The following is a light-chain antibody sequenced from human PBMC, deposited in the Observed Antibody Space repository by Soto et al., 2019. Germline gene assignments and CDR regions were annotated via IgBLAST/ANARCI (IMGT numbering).Light chain of an antibody. J-gene: IGKJ5*01. CDR1: EDISSW. V-gene: IGKV1-12*01. CDR3: QQSYRTPIT. Sequence: DIQMTQSPSSVSASVGDRVTITCRSSEDISSWLAWYQQKPGKAPNLLIYAASGLQSGVPSRFSGSGSGTDFTLTISSLQPEDFATYYCQQSYRTPITFGQGTRLEIK. CDR2: AAS.